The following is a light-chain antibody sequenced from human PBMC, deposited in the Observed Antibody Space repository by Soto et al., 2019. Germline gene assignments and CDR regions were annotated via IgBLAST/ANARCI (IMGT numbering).Light chain of an antibody. Sequence: EVVLTQSTASLSLSPGERATLSCRASQSVASHLARYQQKPGQAPRLLIYDATKRAAGNPARFSGNGVCTYFTLTISSLEPEDDAVYYCQLRRSVITFGQGARLDIK. CDR1: QSVASH. J-gene: IGKJ5*01. CDR2: DAT. CDR3: QLRRSVIT. V-gene: IGKV3-11*01.